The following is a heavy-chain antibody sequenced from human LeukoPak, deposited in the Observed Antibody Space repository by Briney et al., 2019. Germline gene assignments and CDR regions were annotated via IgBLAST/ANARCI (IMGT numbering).Heavy chain of an antibody. V-gene: IGHV3-21*01. D-gene: IGHD2-2*01. CDR2: ISSSSSYI. J-gene: IGHJ6*02. Sequence: GGSLRLSCAASGFTFSSYSMNWVRQAPGKGLEWVSSISSSSSYIYYADSVKGRFTISRDNAKNSLYLQMNSLRAEDTAVYYCARDLHPLGYCSSTSCPGGMDVWGQGTTVTVSS. CDR1: GFTFSSYS. CDR3: ARDLHPLGYCSSTSCPGGMDV.